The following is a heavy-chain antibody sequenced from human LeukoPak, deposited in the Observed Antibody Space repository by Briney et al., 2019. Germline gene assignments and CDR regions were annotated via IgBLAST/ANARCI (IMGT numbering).Heavy chain of an antibody. D-gene: IGHD2/OR15-2a*01. CDR1: GFTFINSA. CDR2: IVVCSGNT. CDR3: AVDVIYESD. Sequence: GTSVKVSCKASGFTFINSAVQWVRQARGQRLEWRGWIVVCSGNTNYAQKFQERVTITRDMSTSTAYMELSSLRSEDTAVYYCAVDVIYESDWGQGTLVTVSS. J-gene: IGHJ4*02. V-gene: IGHV1-58*01.